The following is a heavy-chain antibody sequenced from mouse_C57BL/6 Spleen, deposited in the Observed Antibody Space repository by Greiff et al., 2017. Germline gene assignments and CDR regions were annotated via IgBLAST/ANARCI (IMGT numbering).Heavy chain of an antibody. CDR1: GYTFTDYY. CDR2: IFPGSGST. J-gene: IGHJ4*01. CDR3: ADYYGSSGYAMDY. V-gene: IGHV1-75*01. Sequence: QVQLQQSGPELVKPGASVKISCKASGYTFTDYYINWVKQRPGQGLEWIGWIFPGSGSTYYNEKFKGKAPLTGDKSSSTAYMLLSSLTSEDSAVYFCADYYGSSGYAMDYWGQGTSVTVSS. D-gene: IGHD1-1*01.